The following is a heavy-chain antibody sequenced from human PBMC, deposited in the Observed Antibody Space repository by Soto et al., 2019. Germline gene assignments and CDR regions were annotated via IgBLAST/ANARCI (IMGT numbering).Heavy chain of an antibody. D-gene: IGHD6-13*01. CDR2: IYFSGST. V-gene: IGHV4-4*09. Sequence: SETLSLTCSVSGGSMNGYYWSWIRQTPGQGLEWLGFIYFSGSTRYNPSLMSRLTISLDKSKRQFSMSLSSVTAADTAVYYCARSGATPGTKIDFWGRGTMVTVSS. CDR3: ARSGATPGTKIDF. CDR1: GGSMNGYY. J-gene: IGHJ4*02.